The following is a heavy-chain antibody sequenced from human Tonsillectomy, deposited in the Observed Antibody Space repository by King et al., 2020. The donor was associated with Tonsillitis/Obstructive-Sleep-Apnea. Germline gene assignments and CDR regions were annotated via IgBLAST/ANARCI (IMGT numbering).Heavy chain of an antibody. CDR1: GFTFDDYA. Sequence: VQLVESGGGLVPPGRSLRLSCAASGFTFDDYAMHWVRQAPGKGLEWVSGISWNSGIILYADSVKGRFTISRDNAKNFLYLQMNSLGAEDTAFYYCTTVESQSCSTSSCQFDYWGQGTLVAVSS. CDR2: ISWNSGII. CDR3: TTVESQSCSTSSCQFDY. V-gene: IGHV3-9*01. J-gene: IGHJ4*02. D-gene: IGHD2-2*01.